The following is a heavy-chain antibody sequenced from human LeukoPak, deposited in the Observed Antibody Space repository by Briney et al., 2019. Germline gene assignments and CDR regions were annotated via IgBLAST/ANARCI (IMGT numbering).Heavy chain of an antibody. V-gene: IGHV3-30*04. J-gene: IGHJ4*02. CDR3: AKDMLVTTLDY. CDR1: GFTFSTYA. Sequence: PGGSLRLSCAASGFTFSTYAMHWVRQAPGKGLEWVAVISYDGSSKYYADSVKGRFTISRDNSKNTLYLQMNSLRAEDTAVYYCAKDMLVTTLDYWGQGTLVTVSS. CDR2: ISYDGSSK. D-gene: IGHD4-17*01.